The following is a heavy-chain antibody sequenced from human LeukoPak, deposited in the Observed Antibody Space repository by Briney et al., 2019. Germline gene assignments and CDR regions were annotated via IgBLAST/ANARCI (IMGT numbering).Heavy chain of an antibody. D-gene: IGHD3-3*01. CDR2: MFYSGST. J-gene: IGHJ1*01. Sequence: PSETLSLTCVVSGGSISSYCWSWIRQPPGKGLEWIGYMFYSGSTTYNPSLKSRVTMSVDTSKNHFSLNLTSVTAADTAVYYCATEAPIFQYWGQGTLVTVSS. V-gene: IGHV4-59*01. CDR3: ATEAPIFQY. CDR1: GGSISSYC.